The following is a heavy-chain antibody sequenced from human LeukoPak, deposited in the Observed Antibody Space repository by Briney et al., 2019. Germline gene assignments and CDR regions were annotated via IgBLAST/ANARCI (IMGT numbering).Heavy chain of an antibody. CDR3: ARDAHSSGYRDYYYCYMDV. J-gene: IGHJ6*03. CDR2: INPNSGGT. Sequence: ASVKVSCKASGYTFTGYYMHWVRQAPGQGLEWMGWINPNSGGTNYAQKFQGRVTMTRDTSISTAYMELSRLRSDDTAVYYCARDAHSSGYRDYYYCYMDVWGKGTTVTVSS. D-gene: IGHD3-22*01. CDR1: GYTFTGYY. V-gene: IGHV1-2*02.